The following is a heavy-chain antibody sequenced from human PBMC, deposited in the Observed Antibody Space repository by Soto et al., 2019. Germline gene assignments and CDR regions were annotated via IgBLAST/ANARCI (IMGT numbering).Heavy chain of an antibody. CDR2: ISYDGSNK. V-gene: IGHV3-30*18. CDR3: AKTYSGYDFGPHHYYYYYGMDV. D-gene: IGHD5-12*01. CDR1: GFTFSSYG. Sequence: PGGSLRLSCAASGFTFSSYGMHWVRQAPGKGLEWVAVISYDGSNKYYADSVKGRFTISRDNSKNTLYLQMNSLRAEDTAVYYCAKTYSGYDFGPHHYYYYYGMDVWGQGTTVTVSS. J-gene: IGHJ6*02.